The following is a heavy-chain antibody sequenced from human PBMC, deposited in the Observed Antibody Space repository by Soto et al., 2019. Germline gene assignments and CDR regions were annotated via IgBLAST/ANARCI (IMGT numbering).Heavy chain of an antibody. CDR3: ATAGNYDSSGRDF. Sequence: ASVKVSCKAFGFIFNNYAISWVRQAPGQGLEWMGWIGANSGNTNYAQKLQGRVTMTTDTSTSTAYMELRSLISDDTAVYYCATAGNYDSSGRDFWGQGTLVTVSS. J-gene: IGHJ4*02. CDR2: IGANSGNT. CDR1: GFIFNNYA. D-gene: IGHD3-22*01. V-gene: IGHV1-18*04.